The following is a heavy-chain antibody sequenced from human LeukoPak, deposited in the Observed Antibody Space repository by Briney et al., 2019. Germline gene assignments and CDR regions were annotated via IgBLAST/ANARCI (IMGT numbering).Heavy chain of an antibody. V-gene: IGHV1-24*01. D-gene: IGHD2-21*02. CDR3: ATHTMPGVVTYASLI. CDR2: FDPEDGET. J-gene: IGHJ3*02. CDR1: GYTGIELS. Sequence: ASVKVSCKLSGYTGIELSMHWVRQVPGKGLEWMGGFDPEDGETKYAQKFQGRVTMTEDTSTDTAYMDLSRLTSEDTAVYYCATHTMPGVVTYASLIWGRGTLVTVSS.